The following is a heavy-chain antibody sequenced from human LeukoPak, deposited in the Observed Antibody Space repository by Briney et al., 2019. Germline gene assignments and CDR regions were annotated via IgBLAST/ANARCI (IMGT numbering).Heavy chain of an antibody. V-gene: IGHV1-46*01. J-gene: IGHJ5*02. D-gene: IGHD6-19*01. CDR3: AREAAPGIGVVGRKNWFDP. CDR2: INPGGGGT. CDR1: GYTFTSYY. Sequence: GESLKISCKGSGYTFTSYYIHWVRQAPGQGLEWVGIINPGGGGTRYAQKFQGGVAMTTDTSTSTVYMELSSLRSEDTAVYYCAREAAPGIGVVGRKNWFDPWGQGTLVTVSS.